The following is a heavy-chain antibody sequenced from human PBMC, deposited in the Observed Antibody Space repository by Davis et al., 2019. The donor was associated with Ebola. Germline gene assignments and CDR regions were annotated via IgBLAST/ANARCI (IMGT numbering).Heavy chain of an antibody. D-gene: IGHD3-22*01. CDR3: ARPSTSGYYSPPFDY. CDR2: IYPGDSDT. V-gene: IGHV5-51*01. Sequence: GESLKISCKASGYTFISYWIGWVRQMPGNGLEWIGFIYPGDSDTRYSPSFQGQVTISADKSISTAYLQWSSLKASDTAMYYCARPSTSGYYSPPFDYWGQGTLVTVSS. J-gene: IGHJ4*02. CDR1: GYTFISYW.